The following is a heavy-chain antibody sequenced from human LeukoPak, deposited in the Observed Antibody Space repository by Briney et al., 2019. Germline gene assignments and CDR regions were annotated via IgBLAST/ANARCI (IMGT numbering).Heavy chain of an antibody. CDR2: ISWNSGSI. D-gene: IGHD6-13*01. V-gene: IGHV3-9*01. CDR1: GFTFDDYA. J-gene: IGHJ4*02. CDR3: AKDLTAAGKGPADY. Sequence: GRSLRLSCAASGFTFDDYAMHWVRQAPGKGLEWVSGISWNSGSIGYADSVKGRFTNSRDNAKNSLYLQMNSLRAEDTALYYCAKDLTAAGKGPADYWGQGTLVTVSS.